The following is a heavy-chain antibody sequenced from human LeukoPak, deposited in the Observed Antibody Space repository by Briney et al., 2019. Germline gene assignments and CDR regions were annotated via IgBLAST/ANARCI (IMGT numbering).Heavy chain of an antibody. J-gene: IGHJ4*02. CDR1: GFSFSSYG. Sequence: GGSLRLSCAASGFSFSSYGMTWVRQAPGKGLEWVSSISGGGGSTNSADSVKGRFTISRDNSKNTLYLQMNSLRAEDTAVYYCAKRSYYDSSGYYREYYFDHWGQGTLVTVSS. CDR2: ISGGGGST. V-gene: IGHV3-23*01. D-gene: IGHD3-22*01. CDR3: AKRSYYDSSGYYREYYFDH.